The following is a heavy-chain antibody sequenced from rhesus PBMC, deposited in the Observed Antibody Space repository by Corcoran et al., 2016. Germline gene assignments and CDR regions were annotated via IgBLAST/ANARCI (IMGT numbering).Heavy chain of an antibody. J-gene: IGHJ4*01. V-gene: IGHV5-2*01. CDR3: AKIAAAGGDFDY. CDR2: FDPSDSVT. Sequence: EVQLVQSGAEVKRPGESLKISCKPSGYSFTSYWISWVRQMPGKGLEWMGAFDPSDSVTRYSPSFQGQVTISADKSISTAYLQWSSLKAADTATYYCAKIAAAGGDFDYWGQGVLVTVSS. D-gene: IGHD6-31*01. CDR1: GYSFTSYW.